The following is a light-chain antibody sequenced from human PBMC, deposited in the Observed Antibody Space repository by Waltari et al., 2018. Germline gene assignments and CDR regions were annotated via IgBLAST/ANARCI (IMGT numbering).Light chain of an antibody. CDR1: SGHRSYA. CDR2: LNSDGSH. CDR3: QTWGTGIWV. Sequence: QLVLTQSPSASASLGASVKPPCTLSSGHRSYAIACHKQQPEKGPRYLMKLNSDGSHSKGDGIPDRFSGSSSGAERYLTISSLQSEDEADYYCQTWGTGIWVFGGGTKLTVL. V-gene: IGLV4-69*01. J-gene: IGLJ3*02.